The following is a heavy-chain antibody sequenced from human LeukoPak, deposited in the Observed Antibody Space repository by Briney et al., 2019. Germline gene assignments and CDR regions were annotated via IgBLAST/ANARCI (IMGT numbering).Heavy chain of an antibody. J-gene: IGHJ4*02. CDR1: GFSLSTGGMY. CDR2: IDWDDDK. Sequence: SGPTLVNPTQTLTLSRTFSGFSLSTGGMYVGWIRQPPGKALEWLALIDWDDDKYYITSLKTRLTISKDTSKNQVVLTMTNMDPVDTATYYCARINGYNFLTAWFDYRGQGTLVTVSS. CDR3: ARINGYNFLTAWFDY. D-gene: IGHD3-9*01. V-gene: IGHV2-70*01.